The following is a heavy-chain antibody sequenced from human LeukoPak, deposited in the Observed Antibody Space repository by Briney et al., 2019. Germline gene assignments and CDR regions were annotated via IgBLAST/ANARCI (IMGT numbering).Heavy chain of an antibody. V-gene: IGHV4-31*03. CDR2: IYYSGST. CDR1: GGSISSGGYY. D-gene: IGHD1-26*01. J-gene: IGHJ4*02. CDR3: ARLTWELLFDY. Sequence: SQTLSLTCTVSGGSISSGGYYWSSIRQHPGKCLEWIGYIYYSGSTYYNPSLKSRVTISVDTAKNQFSLKLSSVTAADTAVYYCARLTWELLFDYWGQGTLVTVSS.